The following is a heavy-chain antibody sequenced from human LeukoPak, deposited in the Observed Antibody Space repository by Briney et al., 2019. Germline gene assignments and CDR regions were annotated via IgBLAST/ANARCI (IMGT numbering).Heavy chain of an antibody. CDR3: TTDSIRFPTFDWLLSLSHHLYGMDV. D-gene: IGHD3-9*01. CDR2: IKSKTDGGTT. Sequence: PGGSLRLSCAASGFTFSSYWMSWVRQAPGKGLEWVGRIKSKTDGGTTDYAAPAKGRFTISRDDSKNTLYLQMNSLKTEDTAVYYCTTDSIRFPTFDWLLSLSHHLYGMDVWGKGTTVTVSS. V-gene: IGHV3-15*01. CDR1: GFTFSSYW. J-gene: IGHJ6*04.